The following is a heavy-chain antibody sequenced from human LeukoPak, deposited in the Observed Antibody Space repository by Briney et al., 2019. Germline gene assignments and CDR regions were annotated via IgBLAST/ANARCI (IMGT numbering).Heavy chain of an antibody. D-gene: IGHD1-26*01. J-gene: IGHJ4*02. Sequence: SETLSLTCTVSGYSISSGYYWGWIRQPPGKGLEWIGSIYHSGSTYYNPSLKSRVTISVDTSKNQFSLKLSSVTAADTAVYYCARAPKGVGATDYWGQGTLVTVSS. CDR2: IYHSGST. CDR3: ARAPKGVGATDY. V-gene: IGHV4-38-2*02. CDR1: GYSISSGYY.